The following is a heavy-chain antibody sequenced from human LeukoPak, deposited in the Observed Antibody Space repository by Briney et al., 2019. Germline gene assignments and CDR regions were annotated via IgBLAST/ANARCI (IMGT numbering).Heavy chain of an antibody. CDR2: VYYSGRT. CDR1: GGSISGYY. D-gene: IGHD1-26*01. V-gene: IGHV4-59*01. CDR3: ARVGGSGSSWGLNHFDY. J-gene: IGHJ4*02. Sequence: SETLSLTCSVSGGSISGYYWTWIRQSPGKGLEWIGYVYYSGRTNYNPSLKSRVTMSVDTSKNQFSLKLSSVTAADTAVYYCARVGGSGSSWGLNHFDYWGQGTLVAVSS.